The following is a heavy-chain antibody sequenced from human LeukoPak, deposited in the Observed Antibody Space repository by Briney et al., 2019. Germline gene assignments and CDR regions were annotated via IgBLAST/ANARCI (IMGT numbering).Heavy chain of an antibody. CDR3: ARLIEGAGSYFYYYYGMDV. D-gene: IGHD3-10*01. Sequence: ASVKVSCKASGYTFTSYDINWVRQATGQGLEWMGWMNPNSGNTGYAQKFQGRVTMTRNTSISTAYMELSSLRSEDTAVYYCARLIEGAGSYFYYYYGMDVWGQGTTVTVSS. CDR1: GYTFTSYD. J-gene: IGHJ6*02. CDR2: MNPNSGNT. V-gene: IGHV1-8*01.